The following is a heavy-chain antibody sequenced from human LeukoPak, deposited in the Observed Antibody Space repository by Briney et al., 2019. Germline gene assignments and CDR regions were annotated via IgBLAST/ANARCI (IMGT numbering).Heavy chain of an antibody. CDR1: GFTFNNRA. CDR2: ISGRGDST. D-gene: IGHD3-22*01. V-gene: IGHV3-23*01. CDR3: AKSPGGGVTFYSESTAYLDS. Sequence: PGGSLRLSCVASGFTFNNRAMTWVRQAPGKGLEWVSSISGRGDSTYYADSVKGRFSISRDNSQNTLYLQMNSLRAEDTAVYYCAKSPGGGVTFYSESTAYLDSWGQGTLVTVSS. J-gene: IGHJ4*02.